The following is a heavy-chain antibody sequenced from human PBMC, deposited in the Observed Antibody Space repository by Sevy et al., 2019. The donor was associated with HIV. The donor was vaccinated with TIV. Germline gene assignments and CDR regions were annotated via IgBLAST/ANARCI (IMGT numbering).Heavy chain of an antibody. CDR1: GFTFSSYA. V-gene: IGHV3-30-3*01. J-gene: IGHJ4*02. Sequence: GGSLRLSCAASGFTFSSYAMHWVRQAPGKGLEWVAVISYGGSNKYNADSVKGRFTISRDNSKNTLYLQMNSLRAEDTAVYYCARDYYDSSGYHFDYWGQGTLVTVSS. CDR2: ISYGGSNK. CDR3: ARDYYDSSGYHFDY. D-gene: IGHD3-22*01.